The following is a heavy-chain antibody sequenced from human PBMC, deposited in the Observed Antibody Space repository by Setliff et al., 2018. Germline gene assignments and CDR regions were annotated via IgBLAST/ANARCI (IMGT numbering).Heavy chain of an antibody. CDR3: ARALGYCSRTSCYADAFDI. D-gene: IGHD2-2*01. V-gene: IGHV4-34*01. J-gene: IGHJ3*02. CDR1: GGSFSGYY. Sequence: LSLTCAVYGGSFSGYYWSWIRQPPGKGLEWIGEINHSGSTNYNPSLKSRVTISVDTSKNQFSLKLNYVTAADTAVYYCARALGYCSRTSCYADAFDIWGQGTTVTVSS. CDR2: INHSGST.